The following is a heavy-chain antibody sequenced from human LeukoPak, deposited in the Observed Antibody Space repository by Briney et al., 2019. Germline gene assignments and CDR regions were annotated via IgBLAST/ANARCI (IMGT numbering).Heavy chain of an antibody. D-gene: IGHD6-13*01. CDR3: ARTHSSSWHPRISFQH. CDR2: IYHSGST. Sequence: SEPLSLTCAVSGGSISSSNWWGWVRQPPGQGLEWIGDIYHSGSTNYNPSLKSRVTISVDKSKNQFSLKLSSVTAADTAVYYCARTHSSSWHPRISFQHWGQGTLVTVSS. CDR1: GGSISSSNW. V-gene: IGHV4-4*02. J-gene: IGHJ1*01.